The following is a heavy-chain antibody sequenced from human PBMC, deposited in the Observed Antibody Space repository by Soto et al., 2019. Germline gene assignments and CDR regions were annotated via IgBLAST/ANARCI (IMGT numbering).Heavy chain of an antibody. D-gene: IGHD2-2*01. CDR3: AKYACIGSSTICYEILQQWLVPIFDY. CDR1: GFTFSSYA. J-gene: IGHJ4*02. V-gene: IGHV3-23*01. CDR2: ISGSGGST. Sequence: GGSLRLSCAASGFTFSSYAMSWVRQAPGKGLEWVSAISGSGGSTYYADSVKGRFTISRDNSKNTLYLQMNSLRAEDTAVYYCAKYACIGSSTICYEILQQWLVPIFDYWGQGTLVTVSS.